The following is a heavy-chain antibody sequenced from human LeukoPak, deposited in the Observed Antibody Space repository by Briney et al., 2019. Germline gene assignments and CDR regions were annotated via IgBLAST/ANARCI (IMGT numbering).Heavy chain of an antibody. D-gene: IGHD3-10*01. J-gene: IGHJ3*02. V-gene: IGHV4-39*07. CDR2: IYYSGST. CDR1: GGSISSSSSY. CDR3: ARGYGSGSPGAFDI. Sequence: SETLSLTCTVSGGSISSSSSYWGWIRQPPGKGLEWIGNIYYSGSTHYNPSLKSRVTISVDASKKQFSLKLSSVTAADTAVYYCARGYGSGSPGAFDIWGQGTMVTVSS.